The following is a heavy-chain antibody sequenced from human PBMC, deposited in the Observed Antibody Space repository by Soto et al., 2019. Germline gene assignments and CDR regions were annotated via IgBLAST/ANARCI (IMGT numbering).Heavy chain of an antibody. V-gene: IGHV1-69*13. J-gene: IGHJ3*02. CDR2: IIPIFGTA. Sequence: GASVKVSCKASGGTFSSYAISWVRQAPGQGLEWMGGIIPIFGTANYAQKFQGRVTITADESTSTAYMELSSLRSEDTAVYYCAKVDMITFGGVIVVDAFDIWGQGTMVT. D-gene: IGHD3-16*02. CDR3: AKVDMITFGGVIVVDAFDI. CDR1: GGTFSSYA.